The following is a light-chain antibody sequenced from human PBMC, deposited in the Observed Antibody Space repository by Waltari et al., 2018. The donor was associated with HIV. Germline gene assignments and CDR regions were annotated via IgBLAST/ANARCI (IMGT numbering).Light chain of an antibody. V-gene: IGLV2-14*03. CDR3: ASYIIGHAFV. CDR1: DSHPLGSSY. CDR2: NAN. J-gene: IGLJ2*01. Sequence: QSAVTQTASVSGPLGQSITISCTRADSHPLGSSYFSWYQHHPDRAPQLLSYNANSLPSGVSFRFAGSRSGDRACLTLSGLQVEDEADYYCASYIIGHAFVFGGGTKVTVL.